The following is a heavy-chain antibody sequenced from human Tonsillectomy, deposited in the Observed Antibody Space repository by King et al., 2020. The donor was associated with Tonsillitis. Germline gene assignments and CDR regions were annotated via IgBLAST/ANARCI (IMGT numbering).Heavy chain of an antibody. V-gene: IGHV4-39*01. D-gene: IGHD3-10*01. CDR1: GGSVSSRNYY. Sequence: QLQESGPGLVKPSETLSLTCTVSGGSVSSRNYYWGWIRQPPGKGLEWIGSIDDSGTTYYNPSLKSRVTISFDTSKKQFSLKLGSVSATDTAVYFCARPVASGSYDNVGFWAFEIWGQGTMVTVSP. J-gene: IGHJ3*02. CDR3: ARPVASGSYDNVGFWAFEI. CDR2: IDDSGTT.